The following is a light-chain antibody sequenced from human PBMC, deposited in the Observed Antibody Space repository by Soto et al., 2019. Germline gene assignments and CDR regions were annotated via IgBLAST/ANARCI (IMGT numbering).Light chain of an antibody. J-gene: IGKJ1*01. CDR3: QQYASSPGT. CDR2: GAS. V-gene: IGKV3-20*01. Sequence: EIVLTQSPGTLSLSPGERATLSCRASQSFSSNYLAWYQQRPGLAPRLLFYGASTRATGVPERFSGGESGGDFTHTMTRQEPEDLAVNYGQQYASSPGTFGQRTRME. CDR1: QSFSSNY.